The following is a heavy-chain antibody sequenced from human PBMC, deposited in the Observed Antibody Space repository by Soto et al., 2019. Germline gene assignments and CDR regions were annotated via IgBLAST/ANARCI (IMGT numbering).Heavy chain of an antibody. CDR3: ARAGGGPAAPEY. Sequence: EVQLVESGGGLVKPGGSLRLSCAASGFTFSSYSMNWVRQAPGKGVEWVSSISSSSSYIYYADSVKGRFTISRDNAKNSLYLQMNSLRAEDTAVYYCARAGGGPAAPEYWGQGTLVTVSS. J-gene: IGHJ4*02. V-gene: IGHV3-21*01. D-gene: IGHD2-2*01. CDR2: ISSSSSYI. CDR1: GFTFSSYS.